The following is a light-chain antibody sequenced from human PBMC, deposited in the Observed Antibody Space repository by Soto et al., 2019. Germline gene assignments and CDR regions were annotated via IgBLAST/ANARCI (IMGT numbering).Light chain of an antibody. Sequence: QSALTQPASVSGSPGQSITISCTGTSSDVGGYNYVSWYQQHPGKAPKLMIYDVSNRPSGVSNRFSGSKSGNTASLTISGLQAEYEADYYCSLYTSSSTLVFGGGTKVTVL. V-gene: IGLV2-14*01. CDR2: DVS. CDR1: SSDVGGYNY. CDR3: SLYTSSSTLV. J-gene: IGLJ2*01.